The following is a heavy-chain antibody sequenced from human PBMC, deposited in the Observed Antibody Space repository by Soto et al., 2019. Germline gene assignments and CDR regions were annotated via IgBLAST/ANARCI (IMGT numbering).Heavy chain of an antibody. D-gene: IGHD3-3*01. CDR1: GGSISSYY. J-gene: IGHJ6*03. V-gene: IGHV4-59*01. Sequence: QVQLQESGPGLVKPSETLSLTCTVSGGSISSYYWSWIRQPPGKGLEWIGYIYYSGSTNYNPSLKSRVNISVDTSKNQFSLKLSSVTAADTAVYYCARGGTYYDFWSGYGGDYYYYYMDVWGKGTTVTVSS. CDR2: IYYSGST. CDR3: ARGGTYYDFWSGYGGDYYYYYMDV.